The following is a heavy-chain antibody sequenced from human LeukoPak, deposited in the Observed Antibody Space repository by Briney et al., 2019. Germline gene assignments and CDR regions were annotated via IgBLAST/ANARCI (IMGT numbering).Heavy chain of an antibody. V-gene: IGHV1-69*13. D-gene: IGHD3-10*01. CDR2: IIPIFGTA. CDR3: AKEYGSGSYRRFDY. Sequence: ASVKVSCKASGYTFTGYGISWVRQAPGQGLEWMGGIIPIFGTANYAQKFQGRVTITADESTSTAYMELSSLRSEDTAVYYCAKEYGSGSYRRFDYWGQGTLVTVSS. CDR1: GYTFTGYG. J-gene: IGHJ4*02.